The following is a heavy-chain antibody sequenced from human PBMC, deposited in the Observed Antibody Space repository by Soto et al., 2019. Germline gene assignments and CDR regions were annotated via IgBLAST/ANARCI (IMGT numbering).Heavy chain of an antibody. CDR3: ARVFFVLMVYAPPGYYGMDV. Sequence: EVQLVESGGGLVKPGGSLRLSCAASGFTFSSYSMNWVRQAPGKGLEWVSSISSSSSYIYYADSVKGRFTISRDNAKNSLYLQMNSLRAEDTAVYYCARVFFVLMVYAPPGYYGMDVWGQGTTVTVSS. CDR2: ISSSSSYI. D-gene: IGHD2-8*01. CDR1: GFTFSSYS. V-gene: IGHV3-21*01. J-gene: IGHJ6*02.